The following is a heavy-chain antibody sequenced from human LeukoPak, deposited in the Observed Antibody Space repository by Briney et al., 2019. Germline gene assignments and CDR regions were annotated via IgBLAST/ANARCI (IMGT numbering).Heavy chain of an antibody. CDR2: MNPNSGNT. CDR3: ARGLPEGDAFDI. V-gene: IGHV1-8*03. Sequence: ASLKVSCKASGYTFSSYDINWVRQASGQGLEWMGWMNPNSGNTGYAQKFQGRVTITRNTSISTAYMELSSLRSEDTAVYYCARGLPEGDAFDIWGQGTMVTVSS. J-gene: IGHJ3*02. CDR1: GYTFSSYD. D-gene: IGHD1-14*01.